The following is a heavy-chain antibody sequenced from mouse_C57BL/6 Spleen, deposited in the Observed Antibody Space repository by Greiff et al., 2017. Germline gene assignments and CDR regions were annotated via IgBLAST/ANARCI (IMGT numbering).Heavy chain of an antibody. Sequence: EVKLVESGGGLVKPGGSLKLSCAASGFTFSSYAMSWVRQTPEKRLEWVATISDGGSYSYYPDNVTGRFTISSDNAKHNLYLPMSHLKSEETAMDDCGRGDSDNVYWWIDVGGTGTTVTASS. CDR2: ISDGGSYS. CDR1: GFTFSSYA. V-gene: IGHV5-4*03. J-gene: IGHJ1*03. D-gene: IGHD1-1*02. CDR3: GRGDSDNVYWWIDV.